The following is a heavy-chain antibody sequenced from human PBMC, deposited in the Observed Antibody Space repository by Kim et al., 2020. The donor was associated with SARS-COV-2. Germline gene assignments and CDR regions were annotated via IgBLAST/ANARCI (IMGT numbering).Heavy chain of an antibody. CDR2: IKNKGNSYST. Sequence: GGSLRLSCIGSGFTFRDPYMDWVRQAPGKGLEWVGRIKNKGNSYSTEYAASVKGRFTISRDDSKNSLYLQMNSLKTEDTALYYCTRARSYYGSGPDYWGQGTLVTVSS. CDR1: GFTFRDPY. CDR3: TRARSYYGSGPDY. V-gene: IGHV3-72*01. D-gene: IGHD3-10*01. J-gene: IGHJ4*02.